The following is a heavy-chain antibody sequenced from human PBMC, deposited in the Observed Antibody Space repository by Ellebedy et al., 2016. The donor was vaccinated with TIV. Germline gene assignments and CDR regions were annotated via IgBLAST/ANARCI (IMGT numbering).Heavy chain of an antibody. Sequence: PGGSLRLSCVASGFTFSSYWISWVRPAPGRGLEGVASIKQEGYEKSYVDSVKGRFTFSRENSKNTLYLQMNSLRAEDTAVYDCAQDLVRRDSLSFDYWGLGTLVTVSS. J-gene: IGHJ4*02. V-gene: IGHV3-7*03. CDR1: GFTFSSYW. CDR3: AQDLVRRDSLSFDY. D-gene: IGHD3-10*01. CDR2: IKQEGYEK.